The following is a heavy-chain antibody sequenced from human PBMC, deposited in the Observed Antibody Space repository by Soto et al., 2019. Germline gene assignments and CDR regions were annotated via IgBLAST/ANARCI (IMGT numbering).Heavy chain of an antibody. CDR3: ARGLEYSSGWYRFYYFDY. J-gene: IGHJ4*02. Sequence: SETLSLTCAVYGGSFSGYYWSWIRQPPGKGLEWIGEINHSGSTNYNPSLKSRVTISVDTSKNQFSLKLSSVTAADTAVYYCARGLEYSSGWYRFYYFDYWGQGTLVTVSS. CDR1: GGSFSGYY. D-gene: IGHD6-19*01. V-gene: IGHV4-34*01. CDR2: INHSGST.